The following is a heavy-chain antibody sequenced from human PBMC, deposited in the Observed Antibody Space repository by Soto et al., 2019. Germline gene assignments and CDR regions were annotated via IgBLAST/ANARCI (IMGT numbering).Heavy chain of an antibody. CDR3: AGRDGHNRRKAPYYYYYYGMNV. CDR1: GFTFSSYE. J-gene: IGHJ6*02. V-gene: IGHV3-48*03. CDR2: IRSGGTTM. Sequence: GGSLRLSCAASGFTFSSYEMNWVRQAPGKGLEWISYIRSGGTTMYYADSVKGRFTISRDNAKNSLYLQLNSLTAEDTAVYYCAGRDGHNRRKAPYYYYYYGMNVWGQGTTVTVSS. D-gene: IGHD2-15*01.